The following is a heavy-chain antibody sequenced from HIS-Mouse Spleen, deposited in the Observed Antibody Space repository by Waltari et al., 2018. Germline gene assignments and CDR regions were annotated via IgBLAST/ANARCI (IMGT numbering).Heavy chain of an antibody. J-gene: IGHJ4*02. CDR3: ARGHDYSNYFDY. CDR1: GYTFTSYD. D-gene: IGHD4-4*01. V-gene: IGHV1-8*01. Sequence: QVQLVQSGAEVKKPGASVKVSCKASGYTFTSYDINWVRQANGQGLEWMGWVNPYRGNTGQAQKFQGRVNVTRNTTISTAYMELSSLRSEDTAVYYCARGHDYSNYFDYWGQGTLVTVSS. CDR2: VNPYRGNT.